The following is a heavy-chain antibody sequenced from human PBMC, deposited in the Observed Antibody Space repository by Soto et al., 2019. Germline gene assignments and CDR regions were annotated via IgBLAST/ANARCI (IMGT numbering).Heavy chain of an antibody. CDR2: INAGNGNT. CDR1: GYTFTSYA. Sequence: QVQLVQSGAEVKKPGASVKVSCKASGYTFTSYAMHWVRQAPGQRLEWMGWINAGNGNTKYSQKFQGRVTITRDTSASTAYMELSSLRSEDTAVYYCASGSLYYDILTGYSFDAFDIWGQVTMVTVSS. CDR3: ASGSLYYDILTGYSFDAFDI. D-gene: IGHD3-9*01. J-gene: IGHJ3*02. V-gene: IGHV1-3*01.